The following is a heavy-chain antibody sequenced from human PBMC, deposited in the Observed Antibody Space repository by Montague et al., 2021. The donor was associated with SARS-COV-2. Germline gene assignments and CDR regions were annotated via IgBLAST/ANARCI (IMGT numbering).Heavy chain of an antibody. V-gene: IGHV3-23*01. D-gene: IGHD6-13*01. J-gene: IGHJ6*02. CDR2: IGGSGGGP. CDR1: GFTFSNFA. CDR3: AKGGLEAAAGSFFYYGLDV. Sequence: SLRPSCAASGFTFSNFAMTWVRQAPGKGLEWVSAIGGSGGGPYYADSVKGRFTMSRDNFKDTLFLQMNSLRAEDTAVYYCAKGGLEAAAGSFFYYGLDVWGQGTTVTVSS.